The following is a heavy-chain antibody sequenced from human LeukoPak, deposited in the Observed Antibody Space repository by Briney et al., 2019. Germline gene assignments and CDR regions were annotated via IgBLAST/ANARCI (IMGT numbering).Heavy chain of an antibody. CDR2: IYTSGST. CDR1: GSSISSGSYY. CDR3: ARDLEGAADAFDI. J-gene: IGHJ3*02. D-gene: IGHD1-26*01. Sequence: PSQTLSLTCTVSGSSISSGSYYWSWIRQPAGKGLEWIGRIYTSGSTNYNPSLKSRVTISVDTSKNQFSLKLSSVTAADTAVYYCARDLEGAADAFDIWGQGTMVTVSS. V-gene: IGHV4-61*02.